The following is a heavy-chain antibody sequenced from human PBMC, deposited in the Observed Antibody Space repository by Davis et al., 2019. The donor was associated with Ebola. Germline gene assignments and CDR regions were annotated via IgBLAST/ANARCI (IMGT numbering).Heavy chain of an antibody. CDR3: ARRGVYGDYRYYFDY. CDR2: IYYSGST. Sequence: SETLSLTCAVYGGSFSGYYWSWIRQPPGKGLEWIGYIYYSGSTNYNPSLKSRVTISVDTSKNQFSLKLSSVTAADTAVYYCARRGVYGDYRYYFDYWGQGTLVTVSS. D-gene: IGHD4-17*01. V-gene: IGHV4-59*08. J-gene: IGHJ4*02. CDR1: GGSFSGYY.